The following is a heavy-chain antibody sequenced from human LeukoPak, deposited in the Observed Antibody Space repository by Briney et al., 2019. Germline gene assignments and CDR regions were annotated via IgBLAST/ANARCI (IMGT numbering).Heavy chain of an antibody. CDR2: IGTAGDT. CDR3: ARSYTENRGFSYYGLDA. Sequence: AGGSLRLSCTASGFSFNNYDMHWVRQVPGKGLEWVSVIGTAGDTYYPVSVKGRFTISRERAKNSLCLQMNSLRPGDTAVYFCARSYTENRGFSYYGLDAWGPGTTVTVSS. D-gene: IGHD1-1*01. J-gene: IGHJ6*02. V-gene: IGHV3-13*01. CDR1: GFSFNNYD.